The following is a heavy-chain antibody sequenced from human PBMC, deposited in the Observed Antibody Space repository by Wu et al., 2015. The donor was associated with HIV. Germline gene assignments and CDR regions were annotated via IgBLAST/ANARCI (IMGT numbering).Heavy chain of an antibody. Sequence: QVQLVQSGAEVKKPGASVKVSCKASGYTFTGYYMHWVRQAPGQGLEWMGWINPKTGNTGYAQKFQGRVTMTRDNSISSAYMELSSLRSEDTAIYYCARQRAYSSGWYVYDYWGQGALVTVSS. J-gene: IGHJ4*02. V-gene: IGHV1-8*02. D-gene: IGHD6-19*01. CDR1: GYTFTGYY. CDR3: ARQRAYSSGWYVYDY. CDR2: INPKTGNT.